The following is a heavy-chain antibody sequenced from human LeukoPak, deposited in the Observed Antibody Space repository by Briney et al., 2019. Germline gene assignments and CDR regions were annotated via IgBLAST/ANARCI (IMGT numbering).Heavy chain of an antibody. CDR3: ARVSLNDSSGYVKWLDP. CDR2: MYYSGSS. J-gene: IGHJ5*02. V-gene: IGHV4-59*01. CDR1: GDSISSYY. Sequence: SETLSLTCTVSGDSISSYYWSWIRQPPGKGLEWIGYMYYSGSSNYNPSLKSRVTISVDTSKNQFSLQLRSVTAADTAVYYCARVSLNDSSGYVKWLDPWGQGTLVTVSS. D-gene: IGHD3-22*01.